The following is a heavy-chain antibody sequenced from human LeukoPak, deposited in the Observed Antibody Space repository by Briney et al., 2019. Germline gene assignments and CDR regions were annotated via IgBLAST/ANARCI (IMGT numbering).Heavy chain of an antibody. CDR3: AWSYGNSFDY. Sequence: PSETLSLTCTVSGGSISSYYWSWIRQPPGKGLEWIGYIYYSGSTNYNPSLKSRVTISVDTSKNQFSLKLSSVTAADTAVYYCAWSYGNSFDYWGQGTPVTVSS. J-gene: IGHJ4*02. D-gene: IGHD4-11*01. CDR1: GGSISSYY. V-gene: IGHV4-59*08. CDR2: IYYSGST.